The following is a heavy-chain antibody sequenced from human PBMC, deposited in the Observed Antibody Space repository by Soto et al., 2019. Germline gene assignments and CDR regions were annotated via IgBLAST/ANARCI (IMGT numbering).Heavy chain of an antibody. CDR1: GYTFTSYG. Sequence: ASVKVSCTDSGYTFTSYGISWVRQAPGQGLEWMGWISAYNGNTNYAQKLQGRVTMTTDTSTSTAYMELRSLRSDDTAVYYCARDQEVLYYDFWSGPFDPWGQGTLVTVSS. D-gene: IGHD3-3*01. CDR2: ISAYNGNT. V-gene: IGHV1-18*01. J-gene: IGHJ5*02. CDR3: ARDQEVLYYDFWSGPFDP.